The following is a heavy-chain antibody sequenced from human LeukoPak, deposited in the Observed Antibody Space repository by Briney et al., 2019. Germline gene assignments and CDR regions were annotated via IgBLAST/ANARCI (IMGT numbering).Heavy chain of an antibody. V-gene: IGHV5-51*01. CDR3: ARQTSYYYDSSGSTLEY. CDR2: IYPGDSDT. CDR1: GYSFTSYW. D-gene: IGHD3-22*01. J-gene: IGHJ4*02. Sequence: GESLKISCKGSGYSFTSYWIGWVRQMPGKGLEWMGIIYPGDSDTGYSPSFQGQVTISADKSIGTAYLQWSSLKASDTAMYYCARQTSYYYDSSGSTLEYWGQGTLVTVSS.